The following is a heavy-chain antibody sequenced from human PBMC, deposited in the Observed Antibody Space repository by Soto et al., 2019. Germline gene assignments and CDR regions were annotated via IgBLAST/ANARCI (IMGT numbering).Heavy chain of an antibody. CDR3: ARSLNYDFWSGWHYYYYMDV. CDR1: GYTFTSYD. D-gene: IGHD3-3*01. Sequence: ASVKVSCKASGYTFTSYDINWVRQATGQGLEWMGWMNPNSGNTGYAQKFQGRVTMTRNTSISTAYMELSSLRSEDTAVYYCARSLNYDFWSGWHYYYYMDVWGKGTTVTVSS. J-gene: IGHJ6*03. V-gene: IGHV1-8*01. CDR2: MNPNSGNT.